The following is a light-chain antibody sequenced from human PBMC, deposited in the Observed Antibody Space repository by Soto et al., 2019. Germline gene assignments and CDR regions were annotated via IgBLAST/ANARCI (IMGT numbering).Light chain of an antibody. Sequence: EIVMTESPATLSVSPGERATLSCRASQSISPILAWYQQRPGQAPRLLIYDAYNRATGIPPRFSGSGSGTDFTLTISSLEPEDSAVYYCQQRHMWPITFGQGTRLEI. CDR2: DAY. CDR3: QQRHMWPIT. V-gene: IGKV3-11*01. J-gene: IGKJ5*01. CDR1: QSISPI.